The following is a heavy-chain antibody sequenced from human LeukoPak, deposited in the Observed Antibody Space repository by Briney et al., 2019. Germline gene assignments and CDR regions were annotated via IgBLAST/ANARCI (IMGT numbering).Heavy chain of an antibody. CDR1: GYTLSELS. D-gene: IGHD3-3*01. CDR2: FDVAETDT. Sequence: ASVKVSCKVSGYTLSELSMHWVRQSPGKGFEWMGGFDVAETDTIYAQKFQGRVTMTEDTSTDTAYMELNSLSSEDTAVYYCSSSGVEEWQGLHFWGQGTLVTVSS. CDR3: SSSGVEEWQGLHF. J-gene: IGHJ4*02. V-gene: IGHV1-24*01.